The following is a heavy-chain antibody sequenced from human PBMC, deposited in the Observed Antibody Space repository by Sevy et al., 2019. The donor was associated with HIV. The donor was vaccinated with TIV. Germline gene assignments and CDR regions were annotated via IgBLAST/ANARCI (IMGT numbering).Heavy chain of an antibody. D-gene: IGHD2-15*01. J-gene: IGHJ1*01. V-gene: IGHV3-30*02. CDR3: AKDLGGDGGREYFQH. CDR2: IRYDGSNK. Sequence: GGCLRLSCVASGFTFSSYGMHWVRQAPGKGLEWVAFIRYDGSNKYYADSVKGRFTISRDNSKNTLYLQMNSLRAEDTAVYYCAKDLGGDGGREYFQHWGQGTLVTVSS. CDR1: GFTFSSYG.